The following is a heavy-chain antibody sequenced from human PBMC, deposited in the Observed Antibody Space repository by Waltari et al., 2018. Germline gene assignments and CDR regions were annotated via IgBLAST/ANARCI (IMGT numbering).Heavy chain of an antibody. V-gene: IGHV4-39*07. D-gene: IGHD2-8*01. CDR3: ETNGNY. J-gene: IGHJ4*02. CDR2: IYYSGST. CDR1: GGPISSSSHY. Sequence: QLQLQESGPGLVKPSETLSLTCSVPGGPISSSSHYWGWIRQPPGKGLDWIGNIYYSGSTYYNPSLKSRVTISVDTSKNQFSLKLSSVTTADTAVYYCETNGNYWGQGTLVTVSS.